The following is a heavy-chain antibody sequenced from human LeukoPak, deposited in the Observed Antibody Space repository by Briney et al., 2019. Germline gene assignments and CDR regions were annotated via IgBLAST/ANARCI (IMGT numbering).Heavy chain of an antibody. CDR1: GFTSSSYA. CDR3: AKSGGLSGSGRLGMDV. Sequence: GGSLRLSCAASGFTSSSYAMSWVRQAPGKGLEWVSAISGSGGSTYYADSVKGRFTISRDNSINTLYLQMSSLRAEDAAVYYCAKSGGLSGSGRLGMDVWGQGTTVAVSS. V-gene: IGHV3-23*01. D-gene: IGHD3-10*01. J-gene: IGHJ6*02. CDR2: ISGSGGST.